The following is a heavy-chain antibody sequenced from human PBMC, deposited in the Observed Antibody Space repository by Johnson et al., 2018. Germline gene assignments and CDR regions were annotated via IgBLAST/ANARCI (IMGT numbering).Heavy chain of an antibody. D-gene: IGHD3-10*01. CDR3: ASLGGGREGDAFDI. CDR1: GFAFDDYG. CDR2: ISWNGGGT. J-gene: IGHJ3*02. V-gene: IGHV3-20*04. Sequence: VQLVQSGGGLIQXGGSLRLXCAASGFAFDDYGMSWVRQAPGKGLEWVSGISWNGGGTGYADSVKGRFTISRDKAKTSLYLQMNSLRAEDTALDYCASLGGGREGDAFDIWGQGTVVTVSS.